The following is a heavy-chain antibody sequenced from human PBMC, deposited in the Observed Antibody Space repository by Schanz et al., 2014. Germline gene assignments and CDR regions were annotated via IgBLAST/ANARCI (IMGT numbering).Heavy chain of an antibody. CDR3: ARGPLDYGGKTGFDY. J-gene: IGHJ4*02. CDR1: GFTFSNYG. V-gene: IGHV3-23*01. D-gene: IGHD4-17*01. Sequence: EEQLLESGGGLVQPGGSLRLSCAASGFTFSNYGMAWVRQAPGKGLEWVSGISKSGETTYYPDSVKGRFTISRDNSKNTLFLQMNSLRVEDTAVYYCARGPLDYGGKTGFDYWGQGTLVTVSS. CDR2: ISKSGETT.